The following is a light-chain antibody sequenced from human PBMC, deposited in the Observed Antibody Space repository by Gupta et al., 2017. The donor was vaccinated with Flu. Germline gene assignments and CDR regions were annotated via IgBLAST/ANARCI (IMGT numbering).Light chain of an antibody. J-gene: IGKJ5*01. Sequence: EIVLTQSPATLSLSPGERATLSCRASQTISTSFAWYQQKPGQSPRLLIYDTFKRATGIPPRFSGSGSGTDFTHTISTLEPEDFAVYSCQQGNSWPQVTFGQGTRLDIK. CDR3: QQGNSWPQVT. V-gene: IGKV3-11*01. CDR2: DTF. CDR1: QTISTS.